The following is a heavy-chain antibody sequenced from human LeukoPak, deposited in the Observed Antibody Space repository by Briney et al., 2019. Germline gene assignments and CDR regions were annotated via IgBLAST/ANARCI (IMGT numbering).Heavy chain of an antibody. CDR1: GFTFSSYA. J-gene: IGHJ4*02. D-gene: IGHD6-6*01. Sequence: GGSLRLSCAASGFTFSSYAMSWVRQAPGKGLEWVSAISGSGGSTYYADSVKGRFTISRDNSKNTPYLQMNSLRAEDTAVYYCAKDRIAARPGPYYFDYWGQGTLVTVSS. CDR2: ISGSGGST. CDR3: AKDRIAARPGPYYFDY. V-gene: IGHV3-23*01.